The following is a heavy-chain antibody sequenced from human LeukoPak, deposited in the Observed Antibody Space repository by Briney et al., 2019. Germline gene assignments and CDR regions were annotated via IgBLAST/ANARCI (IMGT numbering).Heavy chain of an antibody. Sequence: PGGSLRLSCAASGFTFSSYSMHWVRQAPGKGLEWVSSISSSSSYIYYADSVKGRFTIARYNAKNSLYLKMNSLRAEDTAVYYCARQYCSGGSCYVDAFDIWGQGTMVTVSS. J-gene: IGHJ3*02. CDR3: ARQYCSGGSCYVDAFDI. CDR1: GFTFSSYS. CDR2: ISSSSSYI. V-gene: IGHV3-21*01. D-gene: IGHD2-15*01.